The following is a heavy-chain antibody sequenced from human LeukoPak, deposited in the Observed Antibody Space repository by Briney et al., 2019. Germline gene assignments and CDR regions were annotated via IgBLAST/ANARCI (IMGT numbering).Heavy chain of an antibody. CDR3: ARQPPPYYYMDV. J-gene: IGHJ6*03. V-gene: IGHV1-18*01. CDR1: GYTFTSYG. Sequence: APVKVTCKASGYTFTSYGISWVRQAPGQGLEWMGWISAYNGNTNYAQKLQGRVTMTTDTSTSTAYMELRSLRSDDTAVYYCARQPPPYYYMDVWGKGTTVTVSS. CDR2: ISAYNGNT. D-gene: IGHD6-13*01.